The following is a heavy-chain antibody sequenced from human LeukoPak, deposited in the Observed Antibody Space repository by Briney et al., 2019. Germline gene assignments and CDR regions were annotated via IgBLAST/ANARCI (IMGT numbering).Heavy chain of an antibody. CDR1: GFTVSSNY. V-gene: IGHV3-23*01. Sequence: GGSLRLSCAASGFTVSSNYMSWVRQAPGKGLEWVSAISGSGGSTYYADSVKGRFTISRDNSKNTLYLQMNSLRAEDTAVYYCAKDWVIARGSGSSNWFDPWGQGTLVTVSS. CDR3: AKDWVIARGSGSSNWFDP. CDR2: ISGSGGST. J-gene: IGHJ5*02. D-gene: IGHD3-10*01.